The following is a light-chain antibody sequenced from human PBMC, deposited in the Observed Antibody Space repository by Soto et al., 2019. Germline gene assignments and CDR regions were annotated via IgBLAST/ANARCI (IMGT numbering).Light chain of an antibody. CDR2: DAS. CDR3: QQYDNLPIT. Sequence: DIQMTQSPSSLSASVGDRVTITCQASQDISNYLNWYQQKPGKAPKLLIYDASNLETGVPSRLSGSGSGTDFTFTISSLQPKDIATYYCQQYDNLPITFGGGTKVEIK. V-gene: IGKV1-33*01. CDR1: QDISNY. J-gene: IGKJ4*01.